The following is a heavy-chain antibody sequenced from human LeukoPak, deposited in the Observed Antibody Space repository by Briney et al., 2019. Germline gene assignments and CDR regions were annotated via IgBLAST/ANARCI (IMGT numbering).Heavy chain of an antibody. CDR1: GYSFTSYW. V-gene: IGHV5-51*01. D-gene: IGHD1-26*01. J-gene: IGHJ6*03. CDR3: ARVVGATTFFYYYYMDV. CDR2: NYPGDSDT. Sequence: GASLKISCKGSGYSFTSYWIGWVRQMPGKGLEWMGINYPGDSDTRYSPSFQGQVTISADKSISTAYLQWSSLKASGTAMYYCARVVGATTFFYYYYMDVWGKGTTVTVSS.